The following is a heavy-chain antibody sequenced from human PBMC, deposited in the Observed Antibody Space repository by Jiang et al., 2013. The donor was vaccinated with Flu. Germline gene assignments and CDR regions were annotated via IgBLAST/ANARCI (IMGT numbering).Heavy chain of an antibody. CDR3: TREYYDSSGYFY. Sequence: VQLLESGGGLVQPGRSLRLSCTASGFTFGDYAMSWVRQAPGKGLEWVGFIRSKAYGGTTEYAASVKGRFTISRDDSKSIAYLQMNSLKTEDTAVYYCTREYYDSSGYFYWGQGTLVTVSS. CDR2: IRSKAYGGTT. V-gene: IGHV3-49*04. D-gene: IGHD3-22*01. CDR1: GFTFGDYA. J-gene: IGHJ4*01.